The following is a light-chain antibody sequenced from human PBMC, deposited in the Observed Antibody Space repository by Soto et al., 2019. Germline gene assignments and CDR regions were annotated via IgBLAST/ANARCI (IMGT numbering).Light chain of an antibody. Sequence: IVLTQSPATLFLSPGERATLSCRDSQSVSSSLLWYQKKSGQAPRLLIYGASSRATGIPARFSGSGSGTDFTLTISSLEPEDFAVYYCHHRSNWPLTFGGGTKVEI. V-gene: IGKV3-11*01. CDR2: GAS. CDR1: QSVSSS. J-gene: IGKJ4*01. CDR3: HHRSNWPLT.